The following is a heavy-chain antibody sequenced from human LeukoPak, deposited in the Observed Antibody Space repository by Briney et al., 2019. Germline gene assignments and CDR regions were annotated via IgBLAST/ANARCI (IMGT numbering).Heavy chain of an antibody. CDR2: INAGNGNT. J-gene: IGHJ3*02. CDR1: GYTFTSYA. V-gene: IGHV1-3*01. Sequence: VSVKVSCKASGYTFTSYAMHWVRQAPGQRLEWMGWINAGNGNTKYSQKFQGRVTITRDTSASTAYMELSSLRSEDTAVYYCASLGLGYSYGFWAMDAFDIWGQGTMVTVSS. CDR3: ASLGLGYSYGFWAMDAFDI. D-gene: IGHD5-18*01.